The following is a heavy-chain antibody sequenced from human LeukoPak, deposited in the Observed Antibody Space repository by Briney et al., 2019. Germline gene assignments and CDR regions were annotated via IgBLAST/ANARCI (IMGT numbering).Heavy chain of an antibody. CDR2: IKSKTDGGTT. Sequence: GGSLRLSCAASGFTFSNAWMSWVRQAPGKGLEWVGRIKSKTDGGTTDYAAPVKGRFTISRDDSKNTLYLQMNSLKTEDTAVYYCTTKDYDFWSGQDYWGQGTLVTVSS. CDR3: TTKDYDFWSGQDY. D-gene: IGHD3-3*01. V-gene: IGHV3-15*01. CDR1: GFTFSNAW. J-gene: IGHJ4*02.